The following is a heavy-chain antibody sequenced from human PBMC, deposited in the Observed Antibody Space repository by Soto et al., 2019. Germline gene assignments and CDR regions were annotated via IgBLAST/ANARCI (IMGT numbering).Heavy chain of an antibody. D-gene: IGHD3-22*01. J-gene: IGHJ4*02. CDR1: GFTFSSYG. V-gene: IGHV3-30*18. CDR3: AKATKKTMRYYYDSSGLTNPFDY. Sequence: GGSLRLSCAASGFTFSSYGMHWVRQAPGKGLEWVAVISYDGSNKYYADSVKGRFTISRDNSKNTLYLQMNSLRAEDTAVYYCAKATKKTMRYYYDSSGLTNPFDYWGQGTLVTVSS. CDR2: ISYDGSNK.